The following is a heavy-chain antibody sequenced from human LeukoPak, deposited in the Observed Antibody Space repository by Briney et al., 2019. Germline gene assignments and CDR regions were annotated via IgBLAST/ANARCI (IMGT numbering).Heavy chain of an antibody. CDR2: IYTSGST. V-gene: IGHV4-4*07. Sequence: PSETLSLTCTVSGGSISSYYWSWIRQPPGKGLEWIGRIYTSGSTNYNPSLKSRVTISVDKSKNQFSLKLSSVTAADTAVYYCATTRVGFSYFDYWGQGTLVTVSS. CDR3: ATTRVGFSYFDY. J-gene: IGHJ4*02. CDR1: GGSISSYY. D-gene: IGHD1-26*01.